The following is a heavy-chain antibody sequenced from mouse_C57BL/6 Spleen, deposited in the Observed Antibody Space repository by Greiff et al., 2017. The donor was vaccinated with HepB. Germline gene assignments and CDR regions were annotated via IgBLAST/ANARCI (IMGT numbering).Heavy chain of an antibody. CDR2: INPSNGGT. CDR3: AKYYGSSYRYFDV. V-gene: IGHV1-42*01. D-gene: IGHD1-1*01. Sequence: VQLQQSGPELVKPGASVKISCKASGYSFTGYYMNWVKQSPEKSLEWIGEINPSNGGTTYNQKLKAKATLTVDKSSRTAYMQLKSLTSEDSAVYYCAKYYGSSYRYFDVWGTGTTVTVSS. J-gene: IGHJ1*03. CDR1: GYSFTGYY.